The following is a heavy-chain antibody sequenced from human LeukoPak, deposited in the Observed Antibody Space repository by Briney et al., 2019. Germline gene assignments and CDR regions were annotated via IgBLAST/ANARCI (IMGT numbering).Heavy chain of an antibody. CDR2: ISYDGSNK. CDR1: GFTFSSYA. J-gene: IGHJ4*02. V-gene: IGHV3-30-3*01. Sequence: GGSLRLSCAASGFTFSSYAMHWVRQAPGKGLEWVAVISYDGSNKYYADSVKGRFTISRDNSKNTLYLQMNSLRAEDTAVYYCAKDALRFLGIDYWDQGTLVTVSS. D-gene: IGHD3-3*01. CDR3: AKDALRFLGIDY.